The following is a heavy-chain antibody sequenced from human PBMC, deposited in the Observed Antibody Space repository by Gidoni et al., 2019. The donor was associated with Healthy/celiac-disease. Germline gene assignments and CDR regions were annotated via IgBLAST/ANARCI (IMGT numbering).Heavy chain of an antibody. Sequence: QLQLQESGPGLVKPSETLSLTCTVSGGSIAPYNYYWGWIRQPPGKGLQWIGSIHESGSTYYNPSLKSRVTISIDTSSNQFSLKLSSVSAADTAVYYCAREWDRRRSNWFDPWGQGTLVTVSS. D-gene: IGHD1-26*01. CDR2: IHESGST. V-gene: IGHV4-39*07. CDR3: AREWDRRRSNWFDP. CDR1: GGSIAPYNYY. J-gene: IGHJ5*02.